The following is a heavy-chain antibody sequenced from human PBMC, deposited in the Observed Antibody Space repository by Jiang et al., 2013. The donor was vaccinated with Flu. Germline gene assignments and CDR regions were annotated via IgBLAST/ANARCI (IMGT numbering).Heavy chain of an antibody. Sequence: QGLEWMGWINPNSGGTNYAQKFQGWVTMTRDTSISTAYMELSRLRSDDTAVYYCARGDIVVVPAAPHYYYMDVWGKGTTVTVSS. J-gene: IGHJ6*03. D-gene: IGHD2-2*01. CDR3: ARGDIVVVPAAPHYYYMDV. V-gene: IGHV1-2*04. CDR2: INPNSGGT.